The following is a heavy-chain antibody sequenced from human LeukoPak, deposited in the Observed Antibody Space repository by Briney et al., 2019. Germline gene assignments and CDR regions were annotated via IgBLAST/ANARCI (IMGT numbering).Heavy chain of an antibody. D-gene: IGHD6-13*01. V-gene: IGHV4-59*12. J-gene: IGHJ4*02. CDR2: IYYSGST. CDR1: GGSISSYY. Sequence: SETLSLTCTVSGGSISSYYWSWIRQPPGKGLEWIGYIYYSGSTNYNPSLKSRVTISVDKSKNQFSLKLSSVTAADTAVYYCARSLRAAAAGQIDYWGQGTLVTVSS. CDR3: ARSLRAAAAGQIDY.